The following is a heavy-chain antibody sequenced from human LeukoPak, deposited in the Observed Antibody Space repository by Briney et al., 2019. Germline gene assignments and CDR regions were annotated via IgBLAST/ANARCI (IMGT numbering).Heavy chain of an antibody. Sequence: ASVKVSCKASGYTFTGYYMHWVRQAPGQGLEWMGWINPNSGGTNYAQKFQGRVTMTRDTSISTAYMELSRLRSDDTAVYYCAREPTVITGYFDYWGQETLVTVSS. V-gene: IGHV1-2*02. CDR1: GYTFTGYY. CDR3: AREPTVITGYFDY. J-gene: IGHJ4*02. D-gene: IGHD4-17*01. CDR2: INPNSGGT.